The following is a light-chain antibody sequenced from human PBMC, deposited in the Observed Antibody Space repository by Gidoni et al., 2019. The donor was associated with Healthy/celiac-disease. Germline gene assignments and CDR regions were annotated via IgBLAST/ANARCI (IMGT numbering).Light chain of an antibody. CDR2: AAS. CDR3: QQSYSTPYT. V-gene: IGKV1-39*01. Sequence: DIQMTQSPYALSASVGDRVTITCRASQSISSYLNWYQQKPGKAPKLLIYAASSLQSGVPSRFSGSGSGTDFTLTIISLQPEDFATYYCQQSYSTPYTFGQWTKLEIK. CDR1: QSISSY. J-gene: IGKJ2*01.